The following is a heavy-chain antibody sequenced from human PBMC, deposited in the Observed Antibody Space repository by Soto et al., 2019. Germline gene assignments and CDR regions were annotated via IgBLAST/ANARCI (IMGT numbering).Heavy chain of an antibody. V-gene: IGHV1-3*01. J-gene: IGHJ4*02. CDR3: ARARRGLVIIGEPGALFDY. Sequence: QVQLVQSGAEVKKPGASVKVSCKASGYTFTSYAMHWVRQAPGQRLEWMGWINAGNGNTKYSQKFQGRVTITRDTSASTAYMELSSLRSDVTAVYYCARARRGLVIIGEPGALFDYWGQGTLVTVSS. CDR2: INAGNGNT. D-gene: IGHD3-9*01. CDR1: GYTFTSYA.